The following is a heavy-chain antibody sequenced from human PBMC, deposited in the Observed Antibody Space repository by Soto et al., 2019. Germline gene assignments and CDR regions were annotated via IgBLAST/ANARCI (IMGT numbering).Heavy chain of an antibody. Sequence: EVQLLESGGALIQAGGSLRLSCAASGFTFSTYAMNWVRQAPGKGLEWVSTISYSGGSTYYADSVKGRFTNSRDNSRNTLYLQMNSLRADDTALYYCASRRLDYCSSTSCYVFDYWGQGTLVTVSS. CDR2: ISYSGGST. CDR3: ASRRLDYCSSTSCYVFDY. V-gene: IGHV3-23*01. D-gene: IGHD2-2*01. CDR1: GFTFSTYA. J-gene: IGHJ4*02.